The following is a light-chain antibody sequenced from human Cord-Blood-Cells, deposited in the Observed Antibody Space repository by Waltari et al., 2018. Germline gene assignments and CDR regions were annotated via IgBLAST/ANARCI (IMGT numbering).Light chain of an antibody. CDR3: QQYNNWPPLT. CDR1: QSVSSN. Sequence: EIVMTQSPATLSVSPGERATLSCRASQSVSSNFAWYPQTPGQAPRLLIYGAYTRATGIPARFSGSGSGTEFTLTISSLQSEDFAVYYCQQYNNWPPLTFGGGTKVEIK. J-gene: IGKJ4*01. CDR2: GAY. V-gene: IGKV3-15*01.